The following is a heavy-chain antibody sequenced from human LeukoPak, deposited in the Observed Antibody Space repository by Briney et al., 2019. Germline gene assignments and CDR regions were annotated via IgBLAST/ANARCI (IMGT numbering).Heavy chain of an antibody. CDR1: GGTFSSYA. J-gene: IGHJ6*02. CDR3: ARQALEVSNYGDYDLSYYGMDV. D-gene: IGHD4-17*01. V-gene: IGHV1-69*04. Sequence: ASVKVSCKASGGTFSSYAISWVRQAPGQGLEWMGRIIPSLGIANYAQKFQGRVTITADKSTSTAYMELSSLRSEDTAVYYCARQALEVSNYGDYDLSYYGMDVWGQGTTVTVSS. CDR2: IIPSLGIA.